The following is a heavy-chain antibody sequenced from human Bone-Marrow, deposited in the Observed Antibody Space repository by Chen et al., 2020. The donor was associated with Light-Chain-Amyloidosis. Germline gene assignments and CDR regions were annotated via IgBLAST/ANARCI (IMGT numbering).Heavy chain of an antibody. D-gene: IGHD5-12*01. CDR2: IYPDDSDA. Sequence: EVQLEQSGPEVKKPGESLKISCKGSVYTCPNYWIGWVRQMPGKGLEWMGVIYPDDSDARYSPSFEGQVTISADKSITTAYLQWRSLKASDTAMYYCARRRDGYNFDYWGQGTLVTVSS. CDR1: VYTCPNYW. J-gene: IGHJ4*02. CDR3: ARRRDGYNFDY. V-gene: IGHV5-51*01.